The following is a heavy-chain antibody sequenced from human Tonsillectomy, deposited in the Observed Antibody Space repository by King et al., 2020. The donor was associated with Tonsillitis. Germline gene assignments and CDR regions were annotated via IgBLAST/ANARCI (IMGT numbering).Heavy chain of an antibody. V-gene: IGHV3-33*08. D-gene: IGHD3-10*01. CDR2: IWYDGSNK. CDR3: ARDEGKGLDY. CDR1: GFIFSNYG. J-gene: IGHJ4*02. Sequence: VQLVESGGGVVQPGRSLRLSCAASGFIFSNYGIHWVRQAPGKGLEWVAVIWYDGSNKYYVDSVKGRFTISRDNSKNMLYLQMNSLRAEDTAVYYCARDEGKGLDYWGQGALVTVSS.